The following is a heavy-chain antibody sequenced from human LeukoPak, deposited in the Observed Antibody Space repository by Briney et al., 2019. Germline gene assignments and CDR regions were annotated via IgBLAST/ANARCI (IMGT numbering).Heavy chain of an antibody. V-gene: IGHV3-33*01. J-gene: IGHJ4*02. CDR2: IWYDGSNK. Sequence: GGSLRLSCAASGFTFSSYGMHWVHQAPGKGLEWVAVIWYDGSNKYYADSVKGRFTISRDNSKNTLYLQMSSLRAEDTAVYYCATGSGYYYGHWGQGTLVTVSS. CDR1: GFTFSSYG. D-gene: IGHD3-22*01. CDR3: ATGSGYYYGH.